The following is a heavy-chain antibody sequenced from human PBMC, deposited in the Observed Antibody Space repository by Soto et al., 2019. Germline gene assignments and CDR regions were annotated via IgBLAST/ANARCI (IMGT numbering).Heavy chain of an antibody. D-gene: IGHD3-3*01. V-gene: IGHV3-48*01. CDR1: GFTFSSYS. Sequence: GGSLRLSCAASGFTFSSYSMNWVRQAPGKGLEWVSYISSSSSTIYYADSVKGRFTISRDNAKNSLYLQMNSLRAEDTAVYYCARSRSQKGLELRFSRRGYYFDYWGQGTLVTVSS. CDR3: ARSRSQKGLELRFSRRGYYFDY. CDR2: ISSSSSTI. J-gene: IGHJ4*02.